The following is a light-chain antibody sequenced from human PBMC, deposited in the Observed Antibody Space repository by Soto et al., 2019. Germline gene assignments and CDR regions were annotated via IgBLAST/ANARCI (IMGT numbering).Light chain of an antibody. CDR2: GAS. CDR1: QSVSSSY. CDR3: QQYGSSPYT. V-gene: IGKV3-20*01. J-gene: IGKJ2*01. Sequence: EIVLTQSPGTLSLSPGERATLSCRASQSVSSSYLAWYQQKPGQAPRLLIYGASSRATGIPDRFSGSGSGTDFTLTIRRLEPEDFAVYYCQQYGSSPYTVGQGTKLEIK.